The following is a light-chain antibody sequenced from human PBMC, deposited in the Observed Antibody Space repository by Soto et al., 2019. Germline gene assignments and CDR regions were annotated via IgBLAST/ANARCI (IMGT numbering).Light chain of an antibody. Sequence: DIVMTQSPDSLAVSLGERATINCKSSQSVLYSSNNKNYLAWYQQKPGQPPKLLIYWASTRESGVPDRFRGSGSGTDFTLTISSLQAEDVAVYYCQQYYSIPQTFGQGTKLEIK. CDR3: QQYYSIPQT. CDR2: WAS. V-gene: IGKV4-1*01. J-gene: IGKJ2*01. CDR1: QSVLYSSNNKNY.